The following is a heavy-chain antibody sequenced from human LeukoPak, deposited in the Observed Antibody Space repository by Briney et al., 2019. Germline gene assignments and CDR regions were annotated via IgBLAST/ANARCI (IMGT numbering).Heavy chain of an antibody. Sequence: GGSLRLSCVASGLTFSSLWMTWVRQAPGKGLEWVANIKQDGSEKYYVDSVKGRFPISRDNAKNSLYLQMNSLRAEDTAVYYCARAPERYCSSTSCPPAAFDIWGQGTMVTVSS. D-gene: IGHD2-2*01. CDR1: GLTFSSLW. J-gene: IGHJ3*02. CDR3: ARAPERYCSSTSCPPAAFDI. V-gene: IGHV3-7*01. CDR2: IKQDGSEK.